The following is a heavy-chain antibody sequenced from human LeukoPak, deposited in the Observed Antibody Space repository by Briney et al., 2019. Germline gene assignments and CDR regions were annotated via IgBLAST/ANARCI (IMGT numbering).Heavy chain of an antibody. CDR1: GFTFNSYA. CDR2: ISGSGGST. J-gene: IGHJ4*02. Sequence: QPGGSLRLSCAASGFTFNSYAMSWVRQAPGKGLEWVSAISGSGGSTYYADSVKGRFTISRDNSKNTLYLQMNSLGAEDTAVYYCAKGRYCSSTSCRTGPFDYWGQGTLVTVSS. V-gene: IGHV3-23*01. D-gene: IGHD2-2*01. CDR3: AKGRYCSSTSCRTGPFDY.